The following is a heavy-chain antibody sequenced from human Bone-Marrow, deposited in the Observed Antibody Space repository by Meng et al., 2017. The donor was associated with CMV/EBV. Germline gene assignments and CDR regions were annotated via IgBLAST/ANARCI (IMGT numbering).Heavy chain of an antibody. J-gene: IGHJ6*02. CDR1: GGSFSGYY. D-gene: IGHD3-10*01. Sequence: SETLSLTCAVYGGSFSGYYWSWIRQPPGKGLEWIGEINHSGSTNYNPSLKSRVTISVDTSKNQFSLKLSSVTAADTAVYYCARDGLYGSGDYGMDFWGQGTTVTFSS. CDR3: ARDGLYGSGDYGMDF. V-gene: IGHV4-34*01. CDR2: INHSGST.